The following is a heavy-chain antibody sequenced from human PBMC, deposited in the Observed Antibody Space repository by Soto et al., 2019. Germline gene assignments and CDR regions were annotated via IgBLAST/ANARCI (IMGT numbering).Heavy chain of an antibody. CDR3: AKDPHYDFWSGYHYGMDV. D-gene: IGHD3-3*01. CDR2: ISGSGSNT. J-gene: IGHJ6*02. Sequence: LRLSCAASGFTFSSYAMTWVRQAPGNGLEWVSAISGSGSNTYYADSVKGRFTISRDNSKNTLYLQMNSLRADDTAVYYCAKDPHYDFWSGYHYGMDVWGQGTSVTVSS. CDR1: GFTFSSYA. V-gene: IGHV3-23*01.